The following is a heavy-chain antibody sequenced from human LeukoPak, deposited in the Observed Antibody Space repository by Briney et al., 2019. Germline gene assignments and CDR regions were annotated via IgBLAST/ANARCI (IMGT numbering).Heavy chain of an antibody. D-gene: IGHD1-26*01. Sequence: PGGSLRLSCAASGFTFGKYWMSWVRQAPGKGLEWVANIKLDGSEKYYVDSVKGRFTTSRDNAKSSLYLQMNALRGEDTAVYYCARLVGDVTTWDCWGQGTLVTVSS. J-gene: IGHJ4*02. CDR2: IKLDGSEK. CDR3: ARLVGDVTTWDC. V-gene: IGHV3-7*03. CDR1: GFTFGKYW.